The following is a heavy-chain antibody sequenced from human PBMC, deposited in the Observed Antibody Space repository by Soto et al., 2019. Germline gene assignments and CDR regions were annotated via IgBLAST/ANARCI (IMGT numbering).Heavy chain of an antibody. CDR1: GGSFNRYT. J-gene: IGHJ4*02. V-gene: IGHV1-69*08. CDR3: ARAADILTGYLMPTFHD. CDR2: IIPVVGTT. D-gene: IGHD3-9*01. Sequence: QVQLVQSGAEERKPGSSVKVSCKASGGSFNRYTISWVRRAPGQGLEWMGRIIPVVGTTTYAEEFQGRVTITADKSTKTVYMELNSLRSEDTAVYYCARAADILTGYLMPTFHDWGQGTLVTVSS.